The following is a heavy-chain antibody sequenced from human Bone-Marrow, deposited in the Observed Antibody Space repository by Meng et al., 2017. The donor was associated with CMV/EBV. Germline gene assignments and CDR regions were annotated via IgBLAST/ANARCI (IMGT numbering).Heavy chain of an antibody. CDR1: GFTFSDYY. J-gene: IGHJ4*02. CDR3: AKDGRVFVKD. V-gene: IGHV3-11*04. CDR2: ISSSYKTI. D-gene: IGHD3-16*02. Sequence: GESLKISCAASGFTFSDYYMTWIRQAPGKGLEWVSYISSSYKTIYNADSVKGRFTISRDNAKNTLHLQMNSLRIEDTAVYYCAKDGRVFVKDWGQGTLVTVSS.